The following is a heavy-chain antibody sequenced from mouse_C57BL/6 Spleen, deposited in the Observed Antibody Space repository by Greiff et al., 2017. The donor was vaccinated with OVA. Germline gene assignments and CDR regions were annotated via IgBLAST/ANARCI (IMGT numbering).Heavy chain of an antibody. CDR3: ARHDYEYFDV. V-gene: IGHV1-26*01. Sequence: EVQLQQSGPELVKPGASVKISCKASGYTFTDYYMNWVKQSHGKSLEWIGDINPNNGGTSYNQKFKGKATLTVDKSSSTAYMELRSLTSEDSAVYYCARHDYEYFDVWGTGTTVTVSS. CDR2: INPNNGGT. D-gene: IGHD2-4*01. CDR1: GYTFTDYY. J-gene: IGHJ1*03.